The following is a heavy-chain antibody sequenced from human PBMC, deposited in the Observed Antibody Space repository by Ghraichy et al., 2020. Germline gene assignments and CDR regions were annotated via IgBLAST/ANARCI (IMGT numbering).Heavy chain of an antibody. Sequence: LSLTCAASGFIVSTYYMSWVRQAPGKGLEWVSIIYNDGTTYYADSVKGRSTVSRDNSENTLYLQMNSLRDDDTAVYYCARAGYSSSWYYFDNWGQGTLVTVSS. CDR2: IYNDGTT. D-gene: IGHD6-13*01. CDR1: GFIVSTYY. J-gene: IGHJ4*02. V-gene: IGHV3-53*01. CDR3: ARAGYSSSWYYFDN.